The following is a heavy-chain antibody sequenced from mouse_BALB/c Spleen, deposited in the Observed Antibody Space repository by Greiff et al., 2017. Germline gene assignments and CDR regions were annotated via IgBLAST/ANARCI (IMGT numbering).Heavy chain of an antibody. Sequence: QVQLQQPGAELVKPGAPVTLSCKASGYTFTSYWMNWVKQRPGRGLEWIGRIDPSDSETHYNQKFKDKATLTVDKSSSTAYIQLSSLTSEDSAVYYCARGYMDYWGQGTSVTVSS. CDR1: GYTFTSYW. D-gene: IGHD1-2*01. J-gene: IGHJ4*01. CDR2: IDPSDSET. V-gene: IGHV1-69*02. CDR3: ARGYMDY.